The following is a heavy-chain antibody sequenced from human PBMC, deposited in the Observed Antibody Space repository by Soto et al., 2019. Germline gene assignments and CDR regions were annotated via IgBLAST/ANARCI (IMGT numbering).Heavy chain of an antibody. V-gene: IGHV1-18*01. CDR2: ISAYNGNT. J-gene: IGHJ6*02. CDR1: GYTFTSYG. Sequence: ASVKVSCKASGYTFTSYGISWVRQAPGQGLEWMGWISAYNGNTNYAQKLQGRVTMTTDTSTSTAYMELRSLRSDDTAVYYCAREDIVVETGLGGYYGMDVWGQGTTVTVSS. D-gene: IGHD2-2*01. CDR3: AREDIVVETGLGGYYGMDV.